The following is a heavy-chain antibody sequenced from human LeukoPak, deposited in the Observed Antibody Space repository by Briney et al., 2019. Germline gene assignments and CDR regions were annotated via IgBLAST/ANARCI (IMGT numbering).Heavy chain of an antibody. J-gene: IGHJ5*02. CDR1: GGTFSSYA. Sequence: GASVKVSCKASGGTFSSYAISWVRQAPGQGLEWMGRIFPIFGTANYAQKFQGRVTITTDESTSTAYMELSSLRSEDTAVYYCAREVMVRGVIKRLNWFDPWGQGTLVTVSS. V-gene: IGHV1-69*05. CDR2: IFPIFGTA. CDR3: AREVMVRGVIKRLNWFDP. D-gene: IGHD3-10*01.